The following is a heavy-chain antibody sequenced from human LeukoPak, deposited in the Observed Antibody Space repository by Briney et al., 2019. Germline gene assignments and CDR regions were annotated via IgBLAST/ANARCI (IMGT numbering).Heavy chain of an antibody. CDR2: ISRSGATI. CDR3: ARTSANYFDY. V-gene: IGHV3-48*04. Sequence: GGSLRLSCAASGFTFSTYSMSWVRQAPGKGLEWVSYISRSGATIYSADSVKGRFFISRDNAKYSLYLQINSLRAEDTAVYYCARTSANYFDYWGQGTLVTVSS. CDR1: GFTFSTYS. D-gene: IGHD2-15*01. J-gene: IGHJ4*02.